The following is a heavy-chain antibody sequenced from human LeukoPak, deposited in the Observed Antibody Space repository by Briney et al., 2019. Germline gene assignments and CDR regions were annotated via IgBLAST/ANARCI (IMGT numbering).Heavy chain of an antibody. CDR3: ARGYDSSGYYYRAPFDI. J-gene: IGHJ3*02. V-gene: IGHV1-46*01. CDR1: GYTFTSYY. CDR2: INPSGGST. D-gene: IGHD3-22*01. Sequence: GASVKGSCKASGYTFTSYYMHWVRQAPGQGLEWMGIINPSGGSTSYAQKFQGRVTMTRDTSTSTVYMELSSLRSEDTAVYYCARGYDSSGYYYRAPFDIWGQGTMVTVSS.